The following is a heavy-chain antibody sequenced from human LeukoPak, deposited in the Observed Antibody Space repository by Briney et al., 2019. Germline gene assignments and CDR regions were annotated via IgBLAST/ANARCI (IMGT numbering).Heavy chain of an antibody. J-gene: IGHJ4*02. CDR2: IYHSGST. Sequence: PSETPSLTCTVSGYSISSGYYWGWIRQPPGKGLEWIGSIYHSGSTYYNPSLKSRVTISVDTSKNQFSLKLSSVTAADTAVYYCAGQYYDYVYYFGYWGQGTLVTVSS. V-gene: IGHV4-38-2*02. CDR1: GYSISSGYY. D-gene: IGHD3-16*01. CDR3: AGQYYDYVYYFGY.